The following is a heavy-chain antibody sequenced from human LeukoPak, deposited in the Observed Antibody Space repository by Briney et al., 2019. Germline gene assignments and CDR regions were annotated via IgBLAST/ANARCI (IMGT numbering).Heavy chain of an antibody. D-gene: IGHD1-1*01. CDR2: MHYSGST. J-gene: IGHJ4*02. Sequence: SSETLSLTCTVSGGSISSSTYYWGWIRQPRGKGLEWIVTMHYSGSTYYNPSLKSRVTISVDTSKNQFSLKLSSVTAADTAVYYCARQKLIEGWKVDYWGQGTLVTVSS. V-gene: IGHV4-39*01. CDR3: ARQKLIEGWKVDY. CDR1: GGSISSSTYY.